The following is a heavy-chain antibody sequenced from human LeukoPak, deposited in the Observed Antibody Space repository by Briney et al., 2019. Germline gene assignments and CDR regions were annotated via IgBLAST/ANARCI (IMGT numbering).Heavy chain of an antibody. CDR1: GFTFSSYS. D-gene: IGHD3-16*02. CDR2: ISNSSSYI. V-gene: IGHV3-21*01. Sequence: GGSLRLSCAASGFTFSSYSMNWVRQAPGKGLEWVSSISNSSSYIYYADSVKGRFTISRDNAKNSLYLQMNSLRAEDTAVYYCARGGRIMITFGGVIVNYWGQGTLVTVSS. J-gene: IGHJ4*02. CDR3: ARGGRIMITFGGVIVNY.